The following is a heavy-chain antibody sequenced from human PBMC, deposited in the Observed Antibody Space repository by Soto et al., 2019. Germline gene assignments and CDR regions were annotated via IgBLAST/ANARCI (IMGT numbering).Heavy chain of an antibody. J-gene: IGHJ4*02. CDR2: IYSDDST. CDR1: GLSINGKY. Sequence: PGGSLRLSCAASGLSINGKYMSWVRQAPGKGLEWVSIIYSDDSTHYADSVKGRFTISRDKSKNTLFLQMNSLSAEDTAMYYCAGDILTGYYNFDYWGQGTLVTVSS. CDR3: AGDILTGYYNFDY. D-gene: IGHD3-9*01. V-gene: IGHV3-53*01.